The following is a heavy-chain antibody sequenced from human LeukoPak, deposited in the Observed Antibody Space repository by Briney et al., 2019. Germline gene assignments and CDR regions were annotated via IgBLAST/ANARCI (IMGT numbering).Heavy chain of an antibody. D-gene: IGHD2-2*01. J-gene: IGHJ5*02. V-gene: IGHV4-59*01. CDR3: ANGGYCSSTSCYPNWFDP. CDR1: GGSISSYY. CDR2: IYYSGST. Sequence: PSETLSLTCTVSGGSISSYYWSWIRQPPGKGLEWIGYIYYSGSTNYNPSLKSRVTISVDTSKNQFSLKLRSVTDADTAVYYCANGGYCSSTSCYPNWFDPWGQGTLVTVFS.